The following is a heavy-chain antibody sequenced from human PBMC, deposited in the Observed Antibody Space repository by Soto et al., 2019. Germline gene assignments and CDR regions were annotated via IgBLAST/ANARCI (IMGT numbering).Heavy chain of an antibody. CDR3: AQGKKVQLWDYYYYGMDV. J-gene: IGHJ6*02. V-gene: IGHV1-69*13. D-gene: IGHD5-18*01. CDR1: VGTFSSYA. CDR2: IIPIFGTA. Sequence: GASVKDSCKASVGTFSSYAIIGVRQAPGQGLEWMGGIIPIFGTANYAQKFQGRVTITADESTSTAYMELSSLRSEDTAVYYCAQGKKVQLWDYYYYGMDVWGQGTTVTVSS.